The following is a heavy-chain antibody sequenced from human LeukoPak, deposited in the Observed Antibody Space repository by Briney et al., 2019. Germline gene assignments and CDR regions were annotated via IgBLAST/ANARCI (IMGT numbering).Heavy chain of an antibody. Sequence: GGSLRLSCAASGFTFSSYSMNWVRQAPGKGLEWVSSISSSSSYIYYADSVKGRFTISRDNAKNSLYLQMNSLRAEDTAVYYCARTPPRGAANALDIWGQGTMVTVSS. J-gene: IGHJ3*02. V-gene: IGHV3-21*01. CDR3: ARTPPRGAANALDI. CDR1: GFTFSSYS. CDR2: ISSSSSYI.